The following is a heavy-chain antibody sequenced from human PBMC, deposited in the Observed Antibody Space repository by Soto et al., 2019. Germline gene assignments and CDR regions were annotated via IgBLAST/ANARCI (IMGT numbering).Heavy chain of an antibody. CDR2: IYYSGST. CDR1: GGSVSSGSYY. V-gene: IGHV4-61*01. J-gene: IGHJ5*02. D-gene: IGHD3-10*01. CDR3: AREGFGEERFDWFDP. Sequence: SETLSLTCTVSGGSVSSGSYYWSWIRQPPGKGLEWIGYIYYSGSTNYNPSLKSRVTISVDTSKNQFSLKLSSVTAADTAVYYCAREGFGEERFDWFDPWGQGTLVTVSS.